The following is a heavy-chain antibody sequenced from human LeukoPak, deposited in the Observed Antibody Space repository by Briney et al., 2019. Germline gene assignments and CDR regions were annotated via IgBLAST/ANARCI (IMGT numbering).Heavy chain of an antibody. CDR2: LYSGGYT. V-gene: IGHV3-53*01. D-gene: IGHD3-10*01. CDR1: GFTVSSNY. CDR3: ARVLTLWFGALDY. J-gene: IGHJ4*02. Sequence: GGSLRLSCAASGFTVSSNYMSWVRQAPGKGLEWVSVLYSGGYTYYADSVKGRFTISRDNSKNTLYLQMNSLRAEDTAVYYCARVLTLWFGALDYWGQGRMVSV.